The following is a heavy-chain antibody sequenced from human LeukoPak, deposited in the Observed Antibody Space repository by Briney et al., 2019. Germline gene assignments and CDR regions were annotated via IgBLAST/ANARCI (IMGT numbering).Heavy chain of an antibody. V-gene: IGHV4-31*03. J-gene: IGHJ4*02. CDR1: GGSISSGGYY. D-gene: IGHD6-6*01. Sequence: PSETLSLTCTVSGGSISSGGYYWSWIRQHPGKGLEWIGYIYYSGSTYYNPSLKSRVTISVDTSKNQFSLKLSSVTAADTAVYYCARTPSLAARYFDYWGQGTLVTVSS. CDR3: ARTPSLAARYFDY. CDR2: IYYSGST.